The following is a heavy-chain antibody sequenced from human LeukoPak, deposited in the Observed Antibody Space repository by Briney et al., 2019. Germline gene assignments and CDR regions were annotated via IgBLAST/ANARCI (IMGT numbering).Heavy chain of an antibody. D-gene: IGHD2-15*01. V-gene: IGHV3-7*01. J-gene: IGHJ6*02. CDR1: GFTFSSYW. Sequence: GGSLRLSCAASGFTFSSYWMSWVRQAPGKGLEWVANIKVDGSEKYYVDSVKGRFTISRDNAKNSLSLQMNSLRAEDTAVYYCARDLGYCSGGSCYSGPYYYYGMDVWGQGTTVTVSS. CDR3: ARDLGYCSGGSCYSGPYYYYGMDV. CDR2: IKVDGSEK.